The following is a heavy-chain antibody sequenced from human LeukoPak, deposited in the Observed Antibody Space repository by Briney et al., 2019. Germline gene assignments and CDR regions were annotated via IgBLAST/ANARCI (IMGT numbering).Heavy chain of an antibody. CDR2: INPNSGGT. V-gene: IGHV1-2*02. CDR3: ARGDIVVVVAATAAFDY. CDR1: GYTFTGYY. Sequence: ASAKVSCKASGYTFTGYYMHWVRQAPGQGLEWMGWINPNSGGTNYAQKFQGRVTMTRDTSISTAYMELSRLRSDDTAVYYCARGDIVVVVAATAAFDYWGQGTLVTVSS. D-gene: IGHD2-15*01. J-gene: IGHJ4*02.